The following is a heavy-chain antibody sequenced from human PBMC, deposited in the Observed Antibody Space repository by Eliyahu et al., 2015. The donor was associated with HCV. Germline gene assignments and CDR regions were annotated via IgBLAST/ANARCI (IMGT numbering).Heavy chain of an antibody. J-gene: IGHJ6*02. Sequence: QVQLQQWGAGLLKPSETLSLTCAVYGGSFXGYYWSWIRQPPGKGXEWIGEINHSGXTNYNPSLKSRVTISVDTSKNQFSLKLSSVTAADTAVYYCARDLLEYSSSIYYYYGMDVWGQGTTVTVSS. CDR2: INHSGXT. CDR3: ARDLLEYSSSIYYYYGMDV. V-gene: IGHV4-34*01. D-gene: IGHD6-6*01. CDR1: GGSFXGYY.